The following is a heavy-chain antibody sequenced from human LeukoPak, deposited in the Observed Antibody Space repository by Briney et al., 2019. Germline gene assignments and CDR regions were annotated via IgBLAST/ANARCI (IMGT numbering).Heavy chain of an antibody. V-gene: IGHV3-7*04. Sequence: GGSLRLSCAASGFIFGNYWMTWVRQAPGKGLEWVANIKRDGSDKYFVDSVRGRFTISRDNAKNTLYLQMNSLRAEDTAVYYCARDGGDCDSTTCYDRLDYWGQGTLVTVSS. J-gene: IGHJ4*02. CDR3: ARDGGDCDSTTCYDRLDY. CDR1: GFIFGNYW. CDR2: IKRDGSDK. D-gene: IGHD2/OR15-2a*01.